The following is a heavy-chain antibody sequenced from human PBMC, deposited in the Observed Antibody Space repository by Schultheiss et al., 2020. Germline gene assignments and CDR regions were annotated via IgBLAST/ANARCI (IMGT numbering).Heavy chain of an antibody. D-gene: IGHD6-25*01. CDR2: IDWDDDK. Sequence: TLSLTCTFSGFSLSTSGMCVSWIRQPPGKALEWLALIDWDDDKYYSTSLKTRLTISKDTSKNEVVITLTNMDPVDTATYYCAHRLTAAAHDAFDIWGQGAMVTVSS. V-gene: IGHV2-70*12. CDR3: AHRLTAAAHDAFDI. CDR1: GFSLSTSGMC. J-gene: IGHJ3*02.